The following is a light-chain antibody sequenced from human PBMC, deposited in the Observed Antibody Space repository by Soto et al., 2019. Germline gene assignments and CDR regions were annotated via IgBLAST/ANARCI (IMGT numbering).Light chain of an antibody. CDR3: QQYGSSPRT. J-gene: IGKJ1*01. CDR1: QSVRSSY. Sequence: EIVLTQSPDTLSLSPGESATLSCRASQSVRSSYLAWYQQTPGQTPRLLIYAASSRATGIPDRFSGSGSGTDFSLTISRLEAEEFAVYDCQQYGSSPRTFGQVTKVEI. CDR2: AAS. V-gene: IGKV3-20*01.